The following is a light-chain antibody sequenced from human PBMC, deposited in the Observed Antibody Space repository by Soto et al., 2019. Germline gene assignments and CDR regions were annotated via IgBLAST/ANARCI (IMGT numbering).Light chain of an antibody. CDR2: GAS. Sequence: EIVLTQSPPTLSVSPGERATLSCRGRQSVSSNLAWYQQKPGQAPRLLIYGASTRATGIPARFSGSGSGTEFTLTISSLQSEDFAVYYCQQYNTWPRTFGQGTKVEIK. CDR1: QSVSSN. J-gene: IGKJ1*01. CDR3: QQYNTWPRT. V-gene: IGKV3-15*01.